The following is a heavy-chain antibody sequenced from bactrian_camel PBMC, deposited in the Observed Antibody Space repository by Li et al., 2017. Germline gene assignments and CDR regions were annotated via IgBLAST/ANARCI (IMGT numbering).Heavy chain of an antibody. D-gene: IGHD2*01. Sequence: VQLVESGGGLAQPGGSLRLSCAASSFTVNTYAMSWVRQAPGKGLEWISAINSGGDSTYYAAFMTDRFTISRDNSKPTLYLQMNSLKPEDTGMYYCASAEAADSKDTCTSWEEWGRGTQVTVS. CDR2: INSGGDST. V-gene: IGHV3S31*01. J-gene: IGHJ4*01. CDR1: SFTVNTYA. CDR3: ASAEAADSKDTCTSWEE.